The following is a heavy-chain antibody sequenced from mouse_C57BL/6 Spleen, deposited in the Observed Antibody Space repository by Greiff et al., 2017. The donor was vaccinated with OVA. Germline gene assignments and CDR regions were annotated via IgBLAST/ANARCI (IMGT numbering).Heavy chain of an antibody. CDR3: ARNTLDY. Sequence: QVQLQQSGAELVRPGASVQMSCKASGYTFTSYNMHWVKQTPSQGLEWIGAIYPGNGDTSYNQKFKGKATLTVDKSSSTAYMQLSSLTSEDSAVYFCARNTLDYWGQGTTLTVSS. CDR2: IYPGNGDT. V-gene: IGHV1-12*01. J-gene: IGHJ2*01. D-gene: IGHD5-1-1*01. CDR1: GYTFTSYN.